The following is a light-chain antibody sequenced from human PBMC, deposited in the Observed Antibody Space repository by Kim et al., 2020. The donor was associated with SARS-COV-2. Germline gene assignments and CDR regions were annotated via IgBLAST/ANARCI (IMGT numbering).Light chain of an antibody. V-gene: IGLV3-1*01. CDR3: QAWDISTVV. CDR2: QDT. CDR1: KLGDKY. Sequence: SYELTQPPSVSVSPGQTASITCSGDKLGDKYASWYQQKPGQSPVLVIYQDTKRPSGIPERFSGSNSGNTATLTISGTQAMDEADYYCQAWDISTVVFGGGTQLTVL. J-gene: IGLJ2*01.